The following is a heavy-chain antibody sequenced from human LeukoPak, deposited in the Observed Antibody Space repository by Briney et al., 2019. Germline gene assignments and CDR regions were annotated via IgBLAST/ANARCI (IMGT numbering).Heavy chain of an antibody. D-gene: IGHD1-26*01. CDR1: GGSISSYY. Sequence: SETLSLTCTVSGGSISSYYWSWIRQPAGKGLEWIGRIYTSGSTNYNPSLKSRVTMSVDTSKNQFSLKLSSVTAADTAVYYCAREEGYVGGSYRLFDYWGQGTLVTVSS. V-gene: IGHV4-4*07. CDR3: AREEGYVGGSYRLFDY. CDR2: IYTSGST. J-gene: IGHJ4*02.